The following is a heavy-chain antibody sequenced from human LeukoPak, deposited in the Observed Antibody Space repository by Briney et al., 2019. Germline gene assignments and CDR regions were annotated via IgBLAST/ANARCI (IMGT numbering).Heavy chain of an antibody. CDR1: GGSISSYY. V-gene: IGHV4-59*01. CDR2: IYYSGST. D-gene: IGHD3-16*02. CDR3: ARDRSTAGYMDV. Sequence: SETLSLTCTVSGGSISSYYRNWIRQPPGKGLEWIGYIYYSGSTNYNPSLKSRVTISVDTSKNQFSLKLSSVTAADTAVYYCARDRSTAGYMDVWGQGTTVTVSS. J-gene: IGHJ6*03.